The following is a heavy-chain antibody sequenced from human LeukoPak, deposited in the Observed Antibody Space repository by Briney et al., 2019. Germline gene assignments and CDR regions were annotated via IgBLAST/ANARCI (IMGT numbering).Heavy chain of an antibody. V-gene: IGHV1-46*01. J-gene: IGHJ4*02. D-gene: IGHD2-15*01. CDR2: INPSGGST. CDR1: GYTFTSYA. CDR3: ATSPVVIAATYGWD. Sequence: ASVKVSCKASGYTFTSYAMHWVRQAPGQSLEWMGIINPSGGSTSYAQKFQGRVTMTEDTSTDTAYMELSNLRSDDTAVYYCATSPVVIAATYGWDWGQGTLVTVSS.